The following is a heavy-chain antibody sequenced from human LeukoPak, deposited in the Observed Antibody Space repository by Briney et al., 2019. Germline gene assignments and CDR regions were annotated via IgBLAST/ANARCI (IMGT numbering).Heavy chain of an antibody. CDR1: GGSISSGGYY. J-gene: IGHJ4*02. Sequence: SETLSLTCTVSGGSISSGGYYWSWIRQHPGKGLEWIGYIYYSGSTYYNPSLKSRVTISVDTSKNQFSLKLSSVTAADTAVYYCARAGIAAAGTPVFFDYWGQGTLVTVSS. CDR3: ARAGIAAAGTPVFFDY. CDR2: IYYSGST. V-gene: IGHV4-31*03. D-gene: IGHD6-13*01.